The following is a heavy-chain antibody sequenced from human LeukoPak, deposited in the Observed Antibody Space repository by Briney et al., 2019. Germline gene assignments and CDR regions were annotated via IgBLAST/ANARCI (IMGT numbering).Heavy chain of an antibody. D-gene: IGHD6-13*01. J-gene: IGHJ5*02. CDR3: ARDVGITVADSFDP. V-gene: IGHV4-39*07. Sequence: SETLSLTCTVSGGSISSSSYYWGWIRQPPGKGLEWIGSIYYSGNTYYNPSLKSRVTISVDTSKNQFSLKLSSVTAADTAMYYCARDVGITVADSFDPWGQGTLVTVSS. CDR1: GGSISSSSYY. CDR2: IYYSGNT.